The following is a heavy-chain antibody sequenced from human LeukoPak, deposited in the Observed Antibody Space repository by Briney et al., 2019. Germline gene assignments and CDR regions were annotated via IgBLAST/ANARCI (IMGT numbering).Heavy chain of an antibody. Sequence: SETLSLTCAVYGGSFSGYYWSWIRQPPGKGLEWIGEINHSGSTNYNPSLKSRVTILVDTSKNQFSLKLSSVTAADTAVYYCARGNGVAAAQFDPWGQGTLVTVSS. CDR1: GGSFSGYY. CDR3: ARGNGVAAAQFDP. V-gene: IGHV4-34*01. CDR2: INHSGST. D-gene: IGHD6-13*01. J-gene: IGHJ5*02.